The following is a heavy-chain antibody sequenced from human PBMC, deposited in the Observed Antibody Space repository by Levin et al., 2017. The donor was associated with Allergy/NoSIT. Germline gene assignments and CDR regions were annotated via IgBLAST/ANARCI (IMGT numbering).Heavy chain of an antibody. V-gene: IGHV4-30-4*01. CDR3: ARVRTGQHDSSGYFDS. J-gene: IGHJ4*02. CDR2: IYNNGRT. D-gene: IGHD3-22*01. CDR1: NGFISSDDFY. Sequence: SETLSLTCSVSNGFISSDDFYWTWIRRPPGKALEWIGYIYNNGRTLYNAALKSRVSISVDTSKNEFSLDLRSVTAADTATYFCARVRTGQHDSSGYFDSWGQGTLVTVSS.